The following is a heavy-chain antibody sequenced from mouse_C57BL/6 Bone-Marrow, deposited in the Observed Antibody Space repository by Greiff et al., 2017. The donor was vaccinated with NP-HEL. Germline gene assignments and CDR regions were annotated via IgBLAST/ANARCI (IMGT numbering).Heavy chain of an antibody. D-gene: IGHD1-1*01. V-gene: IGHV1-69*01. CDR1: GYTFTSYW. CDR3: ARALRSTWFAY. J-gene: IGHJ3*01. Sequence: VQLQQPGAELVMPGASVKLSCKASGYTFTSYWMHWVKQRPGQGLEWIGEIDPSDSYTNYNQKFKGKSTLTVDKSSSTAYMQLSSLTSEDSAVYYCARALRSTWFAYWGQGTLVTVSA. CDR2: IDPSDSYT.